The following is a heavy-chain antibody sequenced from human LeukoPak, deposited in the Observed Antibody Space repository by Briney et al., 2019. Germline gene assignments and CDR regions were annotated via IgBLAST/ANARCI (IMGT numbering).Heavy chain of an antibody. J-gene: IGHJ4*02. V-gene: IGHV1-18*01. CDR3: ARETYYDILTGYYGSGCFDY. CDR1: GYTFTSYG. Sequence: ASVKVSCKASGYTFTSYGISWVRQAPGQGLEWMGWISAYNGNTNYAQKLQGRVTMTTDTSTSTAYMEPRSLRSDDTAVYYCARETYYDILTGYYGSGCFDYWGQGTLVTVSS. CDR2: ISAYNGNT. D-gene: IGHD3-9*01.